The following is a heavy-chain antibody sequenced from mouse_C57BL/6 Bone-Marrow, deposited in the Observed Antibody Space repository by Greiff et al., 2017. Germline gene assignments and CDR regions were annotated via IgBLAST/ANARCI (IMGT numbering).Heavy chain of an antibody. Sequence: VQLQQSGAELARPGASVKLSCKASGYTFTSYGISWVKQRTGQGLEWIGEIYPRSGNTYYNEKFKGKATLTADKSSSTAYMELRILTSEYSAVXFCARNRYYYGSPCFAYWGQGTLVTVSA. CDR3: ARNRYYYGSPCFAY. V-gene: IGHV1-81*01. D-gene: IGHD1-1*01. J-gene: IGHJ3*01. CDR1: GYTFTSYG. CDR2: IYPRSGNT.